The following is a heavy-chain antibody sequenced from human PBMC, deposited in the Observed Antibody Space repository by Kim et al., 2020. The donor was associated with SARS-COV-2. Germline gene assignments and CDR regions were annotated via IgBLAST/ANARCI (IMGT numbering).Heavy chain of an antibody. CDR3: ARRRSLGYYYGMDV. V-gene: IGHV5-51*01. Sequence: PSFQGQVTISADKSISTAYLQWSSLKASDTAMYYCARRRSLGYYYGMDVWGQGTTVTVSS. J-gene: IGHJ6*02. D-gene: IGHD3-16*01.